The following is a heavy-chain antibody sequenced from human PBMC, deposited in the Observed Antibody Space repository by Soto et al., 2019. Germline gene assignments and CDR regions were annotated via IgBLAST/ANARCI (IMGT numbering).Heavy chain of an antibody. D-gene: IGHD1-26*01. CDR1: GFTFSSYA. J-gene: IGHJ4*02. Sequence: EVQLLESGGGLAQPGGSLRISCAVSGFTFSSYAMNWVRRAPGKGLEWVAVISDSGDSTYYADSVKGRFTISRDNSEKTLYLQMNSRRAEDTAVYYCAKDGGSGSYPDYWGQGTLVTVSS. CDR3: AKDGGSGSYPDY. CDR2: ISDSGDST. V-gene: IGHV3-23*01.